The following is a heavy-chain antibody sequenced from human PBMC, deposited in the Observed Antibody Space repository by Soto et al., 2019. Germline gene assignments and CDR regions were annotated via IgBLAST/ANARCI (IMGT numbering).Heavy chain of an antibody. V-gene: IGHV3-74*03. J-gene: IGHJ6*02. CDR2: VNNDGTDT. CDR3: ARGGLQHALDV. Sequence: EVQLVESGGGLVQPGGSLRLSCAASGFTFSNYWMYWVRQAPGKGLVWVSRVNNDGTDTTHADSVKGRFTISRDNAENTLYLQTNSLRAEYTAVYYCARGGLQHALDVWGQGSTVTVSS. CDR1: GFTFSNYW. D-gene: IGHD6-13*01.